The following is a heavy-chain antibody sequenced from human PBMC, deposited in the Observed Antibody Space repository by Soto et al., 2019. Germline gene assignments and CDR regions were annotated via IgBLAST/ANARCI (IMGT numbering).Heavy chain of an antibody. CDR1: GFTFSSYA. Sequence: EVQLLESGGGLVQPGGSLRLSCAASGFTFSSYAMSWVRQAPGKGREWVSAISGSGGSTYYADSVKGRFTISRDNSKNTLYLQMNSLRAEDTDVYYCAKGSSGWYERFDYWGQGTLVTVSS. J-gene: IGHJ4*02. CDR2: ISGSGGST. V-gene: IGHV3-23*01. CDR3: AKGSSGWYERFDY. D-gene: IGHD6-19*01.